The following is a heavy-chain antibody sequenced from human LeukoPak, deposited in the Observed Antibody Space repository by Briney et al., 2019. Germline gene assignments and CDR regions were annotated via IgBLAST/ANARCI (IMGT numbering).Heavy chain of an antibody. D-gene: IGHD6-13*01. CDR2: IYYSGST. CDR1: GGSISSYY. V-gene: IGHV4-59*01. Sequence: PSETLSLTCTVSGGSISSYYWSWIRQPPGKGLEWIGYIYYSGSTNYNPSLKSRVTISVDTSKNQFSLKLSSVTAADTAVYYCARISSSNWYNERGAFDVWGQGTMVTVSS. J-gene: IGHJ3*01. CDR3: ARISSSNWYNERGAFDV.